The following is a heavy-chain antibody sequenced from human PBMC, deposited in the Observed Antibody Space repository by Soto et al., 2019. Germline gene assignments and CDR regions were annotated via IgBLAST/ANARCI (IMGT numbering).Heavy chain of an antibody. CDR3: ARQRTSVVTRAYFDV. CDR2: IYYSGRT. CDR1: GDSINSRSYY. V-gene: IGHV4-39*01. J-gene: IGHJ4*02. Sequence: LSLTCTVTGDSINSRSYYWGWIRQPPGKGLEWIGSIYYSGRTYNNPSLRSRVSMSIDTSKDQFSLKLKSVTAADTALYFCARQRTSVVTRAYFDVWGPGSLVTVSS. D-gene: IGHD2-21*02.